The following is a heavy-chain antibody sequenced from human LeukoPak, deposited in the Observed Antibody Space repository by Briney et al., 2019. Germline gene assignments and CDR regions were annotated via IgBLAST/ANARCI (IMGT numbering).Heavy chain of an antibody. J-gene: IGHJ4*02. CDR2: IYYSGST. Sequence: SETLSVTCTVTGGSISSSSYYGGWIPHPPGKVLERIGSIYYSGSTYYNPSLKSRVTISVDTSKNQFSLKLSSVTAADTAVYYCARTAGGPYYFDYWGQGTLVTVSS. CDR1: GGSISSSSYY. CDR3: ARTAGGPYYFDY. V-gene: IGHV4-39*01. D-gene: IGHD3-16*01.